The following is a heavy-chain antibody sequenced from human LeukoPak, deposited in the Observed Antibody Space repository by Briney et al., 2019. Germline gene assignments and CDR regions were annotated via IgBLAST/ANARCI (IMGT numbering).Heavy chain of an antibody. CDR1: GVSISSNLW. CDR2: IHHSGSI. V-gene: IGHV4-4*02. CDR3: ARGSLYSEFWSGYNPFDY. Sequence: SGTLSLTCAVSGVSISSNLWWTWVRQPPGKGLEWIAEIHHSGSINYNPSLKSRVTISVDKAKNQFSLKLSSVTAADTAVYYCARGSLYSEFWSGYNPFDYWGQGTLVTVSS. J-gene: IGHJ4*02. D-gene: IGHD3-3*01.